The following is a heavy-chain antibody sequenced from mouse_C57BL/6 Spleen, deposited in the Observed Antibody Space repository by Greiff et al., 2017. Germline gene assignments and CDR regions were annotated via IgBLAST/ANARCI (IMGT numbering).Heavy chain of an antibody. J-gene: IGHJ2*01. D-gene: IGHD1-1*01. CDR3: GRNYDYGRSYVYYFDD. V-gene: IGHV2-2*01. CDR2: IWRGGGT. Sequence: VQLQQSGPGLVQPSQSLSITCTASGFSLTSYGVHWVRQSPGKGLEWLGVIWRGGGTDNKTAYISRLSISKDNSESQVFFKMNSLLADDTAIDYCGRNYDYGRSYVYYFDDWGQGTTLTVSS. CDR1: GFSLTSYG.